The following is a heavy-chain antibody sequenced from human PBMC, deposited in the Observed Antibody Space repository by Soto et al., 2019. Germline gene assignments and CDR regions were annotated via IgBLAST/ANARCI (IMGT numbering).Heavy chain of an antibody. V-gene: IGHV3-7*01. D-gene: IGHD6-13*01. Sequence: EVPLVESGGGLVQPGGSLRLSCVDSGFTFSSYWMSWVRQAPVKGLEWVGNIKQDGSEENYVDSVKGRFTISRHNAKNSMYLQMNSLRAEDTAVYYCARIAASGRGWDVWGQGTTVVVSS. CDR3: ARIAASGRGWDV. J-gene: IGHJ6*02. CDR1: GFTFSSYW. CDR2: IKQDGSEE.